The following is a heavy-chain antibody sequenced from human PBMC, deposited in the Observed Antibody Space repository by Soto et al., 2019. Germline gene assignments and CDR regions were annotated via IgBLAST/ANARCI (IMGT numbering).Heavy chain of an antibody. J-gene: IGHJ5*02. Sequence: PSETLSLTCSVSGYSMSSGYYWGWIRQPPGKGLEWIGSIYHSGSTYYNPSLKSRVTISVDTSKNQFSLKLSSVTAADTAVYYCARAAARTYYDFWSGYSGNWFDPWGQGTLVTVSS. V-gene: IGHV4-38-2*02. CDR1: GYSMSSGYY. D-gene: IGHD3-3*01. CDR2: IYHSGST. CDR3: ARAAARTYYDFWSGYSGNWFDP.